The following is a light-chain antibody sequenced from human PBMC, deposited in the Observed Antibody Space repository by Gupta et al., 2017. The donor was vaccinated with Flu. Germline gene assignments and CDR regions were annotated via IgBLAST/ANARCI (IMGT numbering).Light chain of an antibody. J-gene: IGKJ5*01. CDR1: KVIQNY. Sequence: ESATLSCRASKVIQNYLAWYQKKPGQAPRLLIYDAAARATGIPARFSGSGSGTDFTLTISSLEPEDFGLYYCQQRKNWPLLTFGQGTRLEIK. CDR2: DAA. CDR3: QQRKNWPLLT. V-gene: IGKV3-11*01.